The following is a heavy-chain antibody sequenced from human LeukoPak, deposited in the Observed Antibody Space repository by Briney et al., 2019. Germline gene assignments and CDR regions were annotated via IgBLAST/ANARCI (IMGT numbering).Heavy chain of an antibody. CDR3: AKVGVGATYFDY. CDR2: ISWDGGST. D-gene: IGHD1-26*01. V-gene: IGHV3-43*01. J-gene: IGHJ4*02. CDR1: GFTFDDYT. Sequence: GGSLRLSCAASGFTFDDYTMHWVRQAPGKGLEWVSLISWDGGSTYYADSVKGRFTISRDNSKNSLYLQMNSLRTEDTALYYCAKVGVGATYFDYWGQGTLVTVSS.